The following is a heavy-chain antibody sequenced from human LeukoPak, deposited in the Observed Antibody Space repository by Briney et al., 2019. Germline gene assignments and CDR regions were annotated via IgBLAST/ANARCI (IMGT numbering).Heavy chain of an antibody. J-gene: IGHJ4*02. D-gene: IGHD5-12*01. Sequence: GASVKVSCKASGGTFSSYAISWVRQAPGQGLEWMGGIIPIFGTANYAQEFQGRVTITADKSTSTAYMELSSLRSEDTAVYYCARTEGGYDWGGFDYWGQGTLVTVSS. CDR1: GGTFSSYA. CDR3: ARTEGGYDWGGFDY. CDR2: IIPIFGTA. V-gene: IGHV1-69*06.